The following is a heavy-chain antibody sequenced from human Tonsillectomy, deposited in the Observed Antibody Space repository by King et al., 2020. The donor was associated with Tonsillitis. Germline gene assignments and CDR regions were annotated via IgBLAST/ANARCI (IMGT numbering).Heavy chain of an antibody. CDR3: AKSRVVVVAARTYYYDSSGYQKLY. CDR1: GFTFSSYA. D-gene: IGHD3-22*01. Sequence: VQLVESGGGLVQPGGSLRLSCAAFGFTFSSYAMSWVRQAPGKGLEWVSAISGSGGSTYYADSVKGRFTISRDNSKNTLYLQMNSLRAEDTAVYYCAKSRVVVVAARTYYYDSSGYQKLYWGQGTLVTVSS. CDR2: ISGSGGST. J-gene: IGHJ4*02. V-gene: IGHV3-23*04.